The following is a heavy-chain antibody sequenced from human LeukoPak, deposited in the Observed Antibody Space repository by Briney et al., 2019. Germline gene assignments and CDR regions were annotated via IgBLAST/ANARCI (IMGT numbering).Heavy chain of an antibody. CDR3: ARQHGDYGSSRFDY. Sequence: PSETLSLTCTVSGGSISSSSYYWGWIRQPPGKGLEWIGSIYYSGSTYYNPSLKSRVTISVDTSKNQFSLKLSSVTAAVTAVYYCARQHGDYGSSRFDYWGQGTLVTVSS. D-gene: IGHD4-17*01. CDR1: GGSISSSSYY. V-gene: IGHV4-39*01. J-gene: IGHJ4*02. CDR2: IYYSGST.